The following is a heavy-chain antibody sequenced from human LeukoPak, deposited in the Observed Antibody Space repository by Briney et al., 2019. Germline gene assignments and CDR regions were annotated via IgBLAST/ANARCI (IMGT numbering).Heavy chain of an antibody. CDR2: IYYSGSI. CDR3: ARFARPSNPGYCSSTSCHNFDY. Sequence: PSETLSLTCTVSDDSVKSRSYYWGWIRQPPGKGLEWIGSIYYSGSIYHNPSLKSRVTISIDTSKNQFFLNLRSVTAADTAVYYCARFARPSNPGYCSSTSCHNFDYWGQGTLVTVSS. J-gene: IGHJ4*02. V-gene: IGHV4-39*07. D-gene: IGHD2-2*01. CDR1: DDSVKSRSYY.